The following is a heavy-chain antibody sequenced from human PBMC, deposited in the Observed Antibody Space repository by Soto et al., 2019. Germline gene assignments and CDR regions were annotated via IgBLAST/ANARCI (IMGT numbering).Heavy chain of an antibody. D-gene: IGHD1-7*01. J-gene: IGHJ6*02. CDR1: GFTFSSYG. Sequence: QVQLVESGGGVVQPGRSLRLSCAASGFTFSSYGMHWVRQAPGKGLEWVAVISYDGSNKYYADSVKGRFTISRDNSKNTLYLRMNSLRAEDTAVYYCAKGGTTYYYYYGMDVWGQGTTVTVSS. V-gene: IGHV3-30*18. CDR2: ISYDGSNK. CDR3: AKGGTTYYYYYGMDV.